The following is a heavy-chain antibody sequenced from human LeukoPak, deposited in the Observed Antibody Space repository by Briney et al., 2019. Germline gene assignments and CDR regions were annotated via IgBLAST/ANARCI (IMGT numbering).Heavy chain of an antibody. CDR3: ARGPLTVTTPYYFDY. CDR1: GYTLTSYD. CDR2: MNPNSGNT. J-gene: IGHJ4*02. D-gene: IGHD4-17*01. V-gene: IGHV1-8*01. Sequence: ASVKVSCKASGYTLTSYDINWVRQATGQGLEWMGWMNPNSGNTGYAQKFQGRVTMTRNTSISTAYMELSSLRSENTAVYYCARGPLTVTTPYYFDYWGQGTLVTVSS.